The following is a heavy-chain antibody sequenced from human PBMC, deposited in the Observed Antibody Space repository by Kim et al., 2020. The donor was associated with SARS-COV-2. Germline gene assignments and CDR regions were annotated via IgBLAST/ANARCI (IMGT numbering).Heavy chain of an antibody. CDR3: ARVVFDSSGFDY. D-gene: IGHD3-22*01. J-gene: IGHJ4*02. V-gene: IGHV4-39*07. Sequence: YYNPSLKRRVTISVDTSKNQFSLKLSSVTAADTAVYYCARVVFDSSGFDYWGQGTLVTVSS.